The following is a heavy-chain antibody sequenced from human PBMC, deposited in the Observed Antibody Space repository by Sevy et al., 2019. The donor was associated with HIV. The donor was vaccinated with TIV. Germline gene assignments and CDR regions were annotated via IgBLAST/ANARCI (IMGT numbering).Heavy chain of an antibody. CDR1: GGTFSSYA. Sequence: ASVKVSCKASGGTFSSYAISWVRQAPGQGLEWMGGIIPIFGTANYAQKFQGRVTITADKSTSTAYMELSSLRSEDTAVYYCAREPAAGDYYYYMDVWGKGTTVTDSS. CDR3: AREPAAGDYYYYMDV. V-gene: IGHV1-69*06. J-gene: IGHJ6*03. CDR2: IIPIFGTA. D-gene: IGHD6-13*01.